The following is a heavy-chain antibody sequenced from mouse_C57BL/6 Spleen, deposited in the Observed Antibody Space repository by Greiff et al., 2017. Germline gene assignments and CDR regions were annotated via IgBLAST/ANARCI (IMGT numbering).Heavy chain of an antibody. CDR3: ARDASYDSYYWYFDV. D-gene: IGHD2-3*01. CDR1: GFTFSDFY. J-gene: IGHJ1*03. CDR2: SRNKANDYTT. V-gene: IGHV7-1*01. Sequence: EVKLVESGGGLVQSGRSLRLSCATSGFTFSDFYMEWVRQAPGKGLEWIAASRNKANDYTTEYSASVKGRFIVSRDTSQSILYLQMNALRAEDTAIYYCARDASYDSYYWYFDVWGTGTTVTVSS.